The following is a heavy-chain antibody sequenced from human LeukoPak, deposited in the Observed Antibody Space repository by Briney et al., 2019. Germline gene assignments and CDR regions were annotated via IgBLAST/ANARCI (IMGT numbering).Heavy chain of an antibody. J-gene: IGHJ4*02. Sequence: PGGSLRLSCAASGFTFSSYGMSWVRQAPGKGLEWVSSIGSSGGSTYYADSVKGRFTISRDNSKNTLSLHMNSLRAEDTAVYYCAKNAADLATFTLFDSWGRGTLVTASS. CDR1: GFTFSSYG. CDR3: AKNAADLATFTLFDS. CDR2: IGSSGGST. D-gene: IGHD5-24*01. V-gene: IGHV3-23*01.